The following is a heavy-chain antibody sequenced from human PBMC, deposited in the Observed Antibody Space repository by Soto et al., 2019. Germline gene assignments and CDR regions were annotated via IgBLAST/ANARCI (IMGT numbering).Heavy chain of an antibody. V-gene: IGHV5-51*01. Sequence: VESLKISCKGSVYRFTNYWIAWLRQMPGKGLEWMGIIYPGDSDTRYSPSFQGQVTISADKSISTAYLQWSSLKASDTAIYYCARHVGYNYDEGMDVWGQGTTVTVSS. CDR1: VYRFTNYW. CDR2: IYPGDSDT. J-gene: IGHJ6*02. CDR3: ARHVGYNYDEGMDV. D-gene: IGHD1-1*01.